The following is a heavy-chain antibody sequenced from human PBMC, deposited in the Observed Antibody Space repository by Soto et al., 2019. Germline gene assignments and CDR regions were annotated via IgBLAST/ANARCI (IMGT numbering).Heavy chain of an antibody. V-gene: IGHV4-4*02. J-gene: IGHJ6*02. CDR2: IHHREST. CDR1: GGSVRSNNW. CDR3: GCRVEDISYDYYGMDV. Sequence: SETLSLTCAVSGGSVRSNNWWFWVRQPPGKGLEWIGEIHHRESTNLNPSLKSRVTISVDRSKNEFSLKVKSVTAADTAVYYCGCRVEDISYDYYGMDVWGPGTTGTVSS. D-gene: IGHD2-15*01.